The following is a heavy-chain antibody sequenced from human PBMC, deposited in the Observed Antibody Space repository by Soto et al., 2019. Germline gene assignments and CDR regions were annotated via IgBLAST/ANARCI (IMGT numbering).Heavy chain of an antibody. CDR2: IIPVFGTT. J-gene: IGHJ4*02. CDR1: GGLFSSFA. D-gene: IGHD2-21*01. CDR3: ARGGGPYVWFNEF. Sequence: GASVKVSCKDSGGLFSSFAISWVRQAPGQGLEWLGGIIPVFGTTNYAEKFQARVTITADGSTNTAYMELSSLTSGDTAMYYCARGGGPYVWFNEFWGQGTLVTVSS. V-gene: IGHV1-69*13.